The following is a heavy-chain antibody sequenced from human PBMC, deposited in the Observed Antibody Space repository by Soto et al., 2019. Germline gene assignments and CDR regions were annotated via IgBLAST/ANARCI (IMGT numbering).Heavy chain of an antibody. J-gene: IGHJ4*02. CDR3: GVGRTPYYFDY. CDR2: ISGIGAIP. CDR1: GFTVTNSA. V-gene: IGHV3-23*01. D-gene: IGHD1-26*01. Sequence: GGSLRLSCAASGFTVTNSAMNWVRKVPGKGLEWVSSISGIGAIPHYAHSVKGRFSFFRDESNNTLYLQMNSLRAEDTAVYFCGVGRTPYYFDYWGQGALVIVSS.